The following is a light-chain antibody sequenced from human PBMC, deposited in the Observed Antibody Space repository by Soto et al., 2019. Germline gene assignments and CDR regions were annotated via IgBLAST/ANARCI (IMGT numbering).Light chain of an antibody. CDR2: KAS. V-gene: IGKV1-5*03. Sequence: DIQMTESPSTLSSSVLQIVNITCLASQNVENYLAWYQQKPGKAPKLLIYKASGLESGVPSRFGGSGYGTEFTLTISSLQPEDFATYYCLQHNSYPWTFGQGTTVDIK. CDR3: LQHNSYPWT. J-gene: IGKJ1*01. CDR1: QNVENY.